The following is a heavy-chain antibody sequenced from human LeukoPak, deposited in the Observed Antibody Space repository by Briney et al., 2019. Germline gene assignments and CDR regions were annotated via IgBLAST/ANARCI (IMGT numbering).Heavy chain of an antibody. CDR3: ARAKYYDFWSGYYPFDY. Sequence: PSETLSLTCTVSGGSISSSYYYWGWIRQPPGKGLEWIGYIYYSGSTYYNPSLKSRVTISVDTSKNQFSLKLSSVTAADTAVYYCARAKYYDFWSGYYPFDYWGQGTLVTVSS. J-gene: IGHJ4*02. CDR2: IYYSGST. D-gene: IGHD3-3*01. V-gene: IGHV4-31*03. CDR1: GGSISSSYYY.